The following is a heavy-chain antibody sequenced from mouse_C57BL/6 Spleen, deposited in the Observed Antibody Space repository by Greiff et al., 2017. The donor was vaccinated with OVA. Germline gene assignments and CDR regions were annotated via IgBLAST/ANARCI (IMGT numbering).Heavy chain of an antibody. V-gene: IGHV14-2*01. J-gene: IGHJ2*01. CDR1: GFNIKDYY. CDR2: IDPEDGDT. Sequence: EVKLMESGAELVKPGASVKLSCTASGFNIKDYYMHWVKQRTEQGLEWIGRIDPEDGDTKYAPKFQGKATITADTSSNTAYLQLSSLTSEDTAFYYCARSRGSSYYFDYWGQGTTLTVSS. CDR3: ARSRGSSYYFDY. D-gene: IGHD1-1*01.